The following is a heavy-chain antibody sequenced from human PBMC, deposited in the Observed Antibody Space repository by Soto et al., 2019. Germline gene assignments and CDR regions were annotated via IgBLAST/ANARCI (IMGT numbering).Heavy chain of an antibody. J-gene: IGHJ4*02. CDR2: IYYSGST. CDR3: ARTTVTPYYFDY. V-gene: IGHV4-39*01. CDR1: GGSISSSSYY. D-gene: IGHD4-17*01. Sequence: SETLSLTCTVSGGSISSSSYYWGWIRQPPGKGLEWIGSIYYSGSTYYNPSLKSRVTISVDTSKNQFSLKLSSVTAADTAVYYCARTTVTPYYFDYWGRGTPVTVSS.